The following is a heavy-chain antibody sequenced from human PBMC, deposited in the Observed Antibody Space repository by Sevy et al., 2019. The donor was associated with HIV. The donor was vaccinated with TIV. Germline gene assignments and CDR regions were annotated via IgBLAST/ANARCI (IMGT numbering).Heavy chain of an antibody. CDR1: GFTFDDYT. V-gene: IGHV3-43*01. Sequence: GGSLRLSCAASGFTFDDYTMHWVRQVPGKGLEWVSLISWDAKKTDYADSGEGRFTVSRDNGKNSLYLQMNSLRSEDTALYFCAKDIPGYSGFDHWGQGTLVTVSS. D-gene: IGHD3-10*01. CDR3: AKDIPGYSGFDH. CDR2: ISWDAKKT. J-gene: IGHJ4*02.